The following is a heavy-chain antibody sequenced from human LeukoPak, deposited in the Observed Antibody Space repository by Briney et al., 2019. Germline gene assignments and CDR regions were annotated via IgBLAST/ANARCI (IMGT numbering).Heavy chain of an antibody. CDR1: GYTFTGYY. CDR3: ARSSEREISYGEDDY. V-gene: IGHV1-69*13. CDR2: IIPIFGTA. Sequence: ASVKVSCKASGYTFTGYYMHWVRQAPGQGLEWMGGIIPIFGTANYAQKFQGRVTITADESTSTAYMELSSLRSEDTAVYYCARSSEREISYGEDDYWGQGTLVTVSS. J-gene: IGHJ4*02. D-gene: IGHD4-17*01.